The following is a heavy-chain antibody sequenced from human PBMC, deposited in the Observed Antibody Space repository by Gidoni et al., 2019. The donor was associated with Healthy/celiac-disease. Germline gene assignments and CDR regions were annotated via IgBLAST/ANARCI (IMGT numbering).Heavy chain of an antibody. V-gene: IGHV3-9*01. Sequence: EVQLVESGGGVVQPGRSLRLSCAASGFTFDDYAMHWVRQAPGKGLEWVSGISWNSGSIGYADSVKGRFTISRDNAKNSLYLQMNSLRAEDTALYYCARVAAAELSDAFDIWGQGTMVTVSS. CDR1: GFTFDDYA. CDR2: ISWNSGSI. J-gene: IGHJ3*02. CDR3: ARVAAAELSDAFDI. D-gene: IGHD6-13*01.